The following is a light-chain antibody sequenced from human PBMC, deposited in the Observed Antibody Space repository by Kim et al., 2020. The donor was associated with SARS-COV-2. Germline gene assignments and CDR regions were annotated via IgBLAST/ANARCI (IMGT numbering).Light chain of an antibody. CDR2: GAS. V-gene: IGKV3-15*01. Sequence: SLTPGESATLPCSASQSISTNLAWFQQKPGQAPRVLIYGASARATGIPARFSGSGSGTEFTLTISNLQSEDFAVYYCQQYAYWRAFGQGTRLEIK. J-gene: IGKJ5*01. CDR3: QQYAYWRA. CDR1: QSISTN.